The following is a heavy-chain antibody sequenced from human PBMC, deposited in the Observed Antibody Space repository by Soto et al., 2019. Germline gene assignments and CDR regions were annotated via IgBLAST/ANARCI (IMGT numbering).Heavy chain of an antibody. D-gene: IGHD1-26*01. CDR3: ARDLVGATIRHDAFDI. CDR1: GGSISSSSYY. J-gene: IGHJ3*02. CDR2: IYYSGST. V-gene: IGHV4-39*02. Sequence: SETLSLTCTVSGGSISSSSYYWGWIRQPPGKGLEWIGSIYYSGSTYYNPSLKSRVTISVDTSKNQFSLKLSSVTAADTAVYYCARDLVGATIRHDAFDIWGQGTMVTVSS.